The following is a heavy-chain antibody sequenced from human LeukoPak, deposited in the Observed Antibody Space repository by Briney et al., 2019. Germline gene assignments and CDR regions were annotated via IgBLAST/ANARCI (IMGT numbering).Heavy chain of an antibody. D-gene: IGHD3-3*01. CDR1: GYTFTVYH. J-gene: IGHJ4*02. CDR2: INPSDGST. CDR3: ARSVTIFGVATLGY. V-gene: IGHV1-46*01. Sequence: ASVKVSCKASGYTFTVYHMHWVRQAPGQGLEWMGVINPSDGSTTYAQKFQGRVSITRDMSTSTIYMELSSLRSDDTAVYYCARSVTIFGVATLGYWGQGTPVTVSS.